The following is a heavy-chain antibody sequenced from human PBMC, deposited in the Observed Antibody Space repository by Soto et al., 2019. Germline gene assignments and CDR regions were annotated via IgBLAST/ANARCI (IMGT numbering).Heavy chain of an antibody. D-gene: IGHD3-3*01. J-gene: IGHJ4*02. V-gene: IGHV3-23*01. CDR2: ISGSGGST. CDR3: AKNYFGVVTATDY. Sequence: GGSLRLSCAASGFTFSSYAMSWVRQAPGKGLEWVSAISGSGGSTYYADSVKGRFTISRDNSKNTLYLQTNSLRAEDTAVYYCAKNYFGVVTATDYWGQGTLVTVSS. CDR1: GFTFSSYA.